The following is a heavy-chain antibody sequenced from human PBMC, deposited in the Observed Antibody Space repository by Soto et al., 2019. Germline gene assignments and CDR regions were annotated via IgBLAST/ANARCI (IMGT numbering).Heavy chain of an antibody. V-gene: IGHV4-39*01. CDR2: IYYSGST. CDR1: GGSISSSSYY. Sequence: LSLTCTVSGGSISSSSYYWGWIRQPPGKGLEWIGSIYYSGSTYYNPSLKSRVTISVDTSKNQFSLKLSSVTAADTAVYYCARHLAPITMVRGVTLGDYYYYGMDVWGQGTTVTVSS. J-gene: IGHJ6*02. CDR3: ARHLAPITMVRGVTLGDYYYYGMDV. D-gene: IGHD3-10*01.